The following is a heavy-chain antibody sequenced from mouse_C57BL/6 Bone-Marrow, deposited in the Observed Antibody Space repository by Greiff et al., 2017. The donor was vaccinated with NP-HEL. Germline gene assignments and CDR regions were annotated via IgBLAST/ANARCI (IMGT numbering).Heavy chain of an antibody. CDR1: GYTFTDYY. CDR2: IFPGSGST. V-gene: IGHV1-75*01. CDR3: ARSYGSRRRYFDV. D-gene: IGHD1-1*01. J-gene: IGHJ1*03. Sequence: VKLVESGPELVKPGASVKISCKASGYTFTDYYINWVKQRPGQGLEWIGWIFPGSGSTNYNEKFKSKATLTVDKSSSTAYMQLSSLTSEDSAVYYCARSYGSRRRYFDVWGTGTTVTVSS.